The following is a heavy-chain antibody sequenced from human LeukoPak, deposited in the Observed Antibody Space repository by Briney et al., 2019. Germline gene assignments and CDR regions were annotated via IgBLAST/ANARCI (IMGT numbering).Heavy chain of an antibody. J-gene: IGHJ4*02. CDR1: GFTFSSYS. D-gene: IGHD5-12*01. CDR2: ISSSSYI. V-gene: IGHV3-21*04. Sequence: GGSLRLSCAASGFTFSSYSMNWVRQAPGKGLEWVSSISSSSYIYYADSVKGRFTISRDNSKNTLYLQMNSLRAEDTAVYYCASIYSGYTYYFDYWGQGTLVTVSS. CDR3: ASIYSGYTYYFDY.